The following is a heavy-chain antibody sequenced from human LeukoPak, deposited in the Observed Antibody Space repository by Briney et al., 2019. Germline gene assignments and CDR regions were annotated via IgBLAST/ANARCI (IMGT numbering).Heavy chain of an antibody. D-gene: IGHD5-12*01. CDR1: GFTFSSYA. V-gene: IGHV3-30-3*01. J-gene: IGHJ6*02. CDR2: ISYDGTNK. CDR3: ARSGYDDSFYYAMDV. Sequence: GRSLRLSCAASGFTFSSYAMHWVRQAPGKGLECVAVISYDGTNKYYGDSVKGRFTISRDNSKNTLYLQMNSLRAEDTAVYYCARSGYDDSFYYAMDVWGQGTTVTVSS.